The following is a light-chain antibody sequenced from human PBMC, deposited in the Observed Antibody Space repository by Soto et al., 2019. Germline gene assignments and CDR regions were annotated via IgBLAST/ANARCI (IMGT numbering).Light chain of an antibody. J-gene: IGLJ1*01. CDR1: SSDVGAYDY. Sequence: QSALTQPRSVSGSPGQSVTISCTGTSSDVGAYDYVSWYQHHPGKAPKVTIYDVSKRPSGVPDRFSGSKSGNTASLTISGLQAEDEAHYYCSSFVGPYTYVFGTGTKVTVL. CDR2: DVS. V-gene: IGLV2-11*01. CDR3: SSFVGPYTYV.